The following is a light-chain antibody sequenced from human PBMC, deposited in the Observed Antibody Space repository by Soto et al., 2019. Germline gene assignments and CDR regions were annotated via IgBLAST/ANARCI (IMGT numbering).Light chain of an antibody. CDR1: SSDVGAYNY. CDR2: DVI. Sequence: QSVLTQPASVSGSPGQSITISCTGTSSDVGAYNYDSWYQQYPGEAPKVIIYDVIHRPAGVSTRFSGSKSGNTASLTISGLQTQDEADYYCSSYTNATTYVFGTGTKLTVL. CDR3: SSYTNATTYV. V-gene: IGLV2-14*01. J-gene: IGLJ1*01.